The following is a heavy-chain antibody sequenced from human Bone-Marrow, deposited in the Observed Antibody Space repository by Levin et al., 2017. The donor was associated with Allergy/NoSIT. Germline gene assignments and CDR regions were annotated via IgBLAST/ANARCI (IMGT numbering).Heavy chain of an antibody. Sequence: SCAASGFTFTNYVLHWVRQAPGKGLEWVALISFDGKTLYYADAVKGRFTVSRDNSRNTLYLQMDSLGVEDTAVYFCAREKSRDYYPPPLNGMDVWGQGTTVTVS. V-gene: IGHV3-30*04. CDR1: GFTFTNYV. CDR2: ISFDGKTL. CDR3: AREKSRDYYPPPLNGMDV. J-gene: IGHJ6*02. D-gene: IGHD3-22*01.